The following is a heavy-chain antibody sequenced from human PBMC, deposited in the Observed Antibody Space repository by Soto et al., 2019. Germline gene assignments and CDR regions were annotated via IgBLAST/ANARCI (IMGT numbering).Heavy chain of an antibody. Sequence: EVELLESGGGRVKPGGSLRLSCAASGLSFSTYNMNWVRHAPGKGLLWVSSINGRRNNKYYTDSVKGRFTISRDNPKNQRYLQKDSLGDEDTAGYYCYREDGLVGSPSALDQWGEGTLVIVSS. CDR1: GLSFSTYN. V-gene: IGHV3-21*02. D-gene: IGHD2-2*01. CDR2: INGRRNNK. J-gene: IGHJ1*01. CDR3: YREDGLVGSPSALDQ.